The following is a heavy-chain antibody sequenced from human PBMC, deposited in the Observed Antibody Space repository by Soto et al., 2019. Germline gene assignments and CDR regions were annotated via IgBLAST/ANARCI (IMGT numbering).Heavy chain of an antibody. V-gene: IGHV1-69*12. J-gene: IGHJ4*02. CDR3: ARSASGGSGFPDY. CDR2: IIPIFGTA. Sequence: QVQLVQSGAEVKKPGSSVKVSCKASGGTFSSYAISWVRQAPGQGLEWMGGIIPIFGTANYAQKFQGRVTITAAESTSTAYMELGSLISEDTAVYYCARSASGGSGFPDYWGQGTLVTVSS. D-gene: IGHD2-15*01. CDR1: GGTFSSYA.